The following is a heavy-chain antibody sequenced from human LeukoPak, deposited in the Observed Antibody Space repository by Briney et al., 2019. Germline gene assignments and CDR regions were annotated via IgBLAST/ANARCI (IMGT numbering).Heavy chain of an antibody. CDR1: GGSISSYY. V-gene: IGHV4-59*08. CDR3: ARWGRRHKTYYFDY. J-gene: IGHJ4*02. CDR2: IYYSGST. D-gene: IGHD2-15*01. Sequence: PSETLSLTCTVSGGSISSYYWSWIRQPPGKGLEWIGYIYYSGSTNYNPSLKSRVTISVDTSKNQFSLKLSSVTAADTAVYYCARWGRRHKTYYFDYWGQGTLVTVSS.